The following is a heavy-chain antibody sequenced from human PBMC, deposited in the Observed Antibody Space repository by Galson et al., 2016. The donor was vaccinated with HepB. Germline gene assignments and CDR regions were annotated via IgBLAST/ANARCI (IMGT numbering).Heavy chain of an antibody. Sequence: SLRLSCAASGFTFSSYSMNWVRQAPGRGLEWVSSISSSGSFIYYADSVKGRFTISRDNAENTLNLQMNSRRAEDSAVYYCARARRDGYNSGGTPFGYWGQGTLVTASS. J-gene: IGHJ4*02. CDR3: ARARRDGYNSGGTPFGY. D-gene: IGHD5-24*01. CDR1: GFTFSSYS. V-gene: IGHV3-21*06. CDR2: ISSSGSFI.